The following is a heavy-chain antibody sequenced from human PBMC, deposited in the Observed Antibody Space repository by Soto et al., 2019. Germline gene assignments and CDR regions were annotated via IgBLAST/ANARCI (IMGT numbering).Heavy chain of an antibody. CDR3: TRGVVVVIANYAFDI. V-gene: IGHV3-49*03. D-gene: IGHD2-21*01. Sequence: GGSLRLSCTASGFTFGDYAMSWFRQAPGKGLEWVGFIRSKAYGGTTEYAASVKGRFTISRDDSKGIAYLQMNSLKTEDTAVYYCTRGVVVVIANYAFDIWGQGTMVTVSS. CDR1: GFTFGDYA. J-gene: IGHJ3*02. CDR2: IRSKAYGGTT.